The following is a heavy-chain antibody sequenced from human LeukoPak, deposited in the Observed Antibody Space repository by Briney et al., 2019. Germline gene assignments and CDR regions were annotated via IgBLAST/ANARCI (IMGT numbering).Heavy chain of an antibody. CDR1: GGSISSYY. D-gene: IGHD2/OR15-2a*01. Sequence: TSETLSLTCTVSGGSISSYYWSWIRQPPGKGLEWIGYIYTSGSTNYNPPLKSRVTISVDTSKNQFSLKLSSVTAADTAVYYCARHLAPTLSIIFDYWGQGTLVTVSS. J-gene: IGHJ4*02. CDR2: IYTSGST. CDR3: ARHLAPTLSIIFDY. V-gene: IGHV4-4*09.